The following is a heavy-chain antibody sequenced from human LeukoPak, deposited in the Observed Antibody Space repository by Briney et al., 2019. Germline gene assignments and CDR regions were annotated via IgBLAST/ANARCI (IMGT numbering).Heavy chain of an antibody. V-gene: IGHV4-59*01. D-gene: IGHD1/OR15-1a*01. CDR3: AKWEQSTNACDI. Sequence: SQTLSLTYNVSADSISRFYWNWIRQPPGKGLEWIGYISYSGSSDYNPYLKSRLTNYNPSLKSRVTMPADTAKNQLSLRLNAVTAADTAVYYCAKWEQSTNACDIWGQGTMVTVSS. J-gene: IGHJ3*02. CDR2: ISYSGSSDYNPYLKSRLT. CDR1: ADSISRFY.